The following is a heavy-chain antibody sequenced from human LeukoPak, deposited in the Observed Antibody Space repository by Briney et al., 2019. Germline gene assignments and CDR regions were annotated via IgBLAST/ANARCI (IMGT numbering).Heavy chain of an antibody. CDR3: TRLYSNRDY. CDR2: ITSKANSYAT. V-gene: IGHV3-73*01. Sequence: PGGSLRLSCAASGFTLSGSAMHWVRQASGKGLEWVGRITSKANSYATAYAASVKGRFTISRDDSKNTAYLQMNSLKTEDTAVYYCTRLYSNRDYWGQGTLVTVSS. CDR1: GFTLSGSA. J-gene: IGHJ4*02. D-gene: IGHD1-14*01.